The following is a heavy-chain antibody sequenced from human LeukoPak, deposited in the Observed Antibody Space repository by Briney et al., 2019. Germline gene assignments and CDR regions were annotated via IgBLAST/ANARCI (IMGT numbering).Heavy chain of an antibody. V-gene: IGHV1-8*01. J-gene: IGHJ4*02. CDR1: GNTFTSYD. CDR2: MNPNSGNT. CDR3: AREGGIAARPGLDY. D-gene: IGHD6-6*01. Sequence: ASVKVSCKASGNTFTSYDINWVRQATGQGLEWMGWMNPNSGNTGYAQKFQGRVTMTRNTSISTAYMELSSLRSEDTAVYYCAREGGIAARPGLDYWGQGTLVTVSS.